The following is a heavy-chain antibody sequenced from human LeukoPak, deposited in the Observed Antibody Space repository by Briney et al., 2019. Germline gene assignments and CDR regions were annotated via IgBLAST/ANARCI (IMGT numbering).Heavy chain of an antibody. CDR3: ARDSSRLFDY. V-gene: IGHV3-53*05. Sequence: GGSLRLSCAVSGFTVSSNSMSWVRQAPGKGLEWVSILYSGGGTDYADSVKGRFTISRDNSKNTLYLQMNSLRAEDTAVYYCARDSSRLFDYWGQGTLVTVSS. D-gene: IGHD6-13*01. CDR2: LYSGGGT. CDR1: GFTVSSNS. J-gene: IGHJ4*02.